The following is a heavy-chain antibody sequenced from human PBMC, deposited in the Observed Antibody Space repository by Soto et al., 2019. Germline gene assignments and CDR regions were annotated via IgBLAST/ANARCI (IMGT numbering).Heavy chain of an antibody. V-gene: IGHV1-18*04. J-gene: IGHJ5*02. CDR3: ASGSERWPQVIET. CDR1: RYTLTSYG. Sequence: ASVKVSGKASRYTLTSYGISWVRQAPGQGLEWMGWISAHNGNTNYAQKLQGRVTMTTETATSTAYMELRSLRSDDTAVYYCASGSERWPQVIETLGRGDVVTVSS. CDR2: ISAHNGNT. D-gene: IGHD2-21*01.